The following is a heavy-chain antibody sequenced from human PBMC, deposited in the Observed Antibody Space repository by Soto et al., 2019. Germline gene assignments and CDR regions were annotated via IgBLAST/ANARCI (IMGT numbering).Heavy chain of an antibody. CDR3: AKEGSWYFYYGMDV. CDR1: GFSFSNYG. J-gene: IGHJ6*02. D-gene: IGHD6-13*01. CDR2: ISYDGSNK. V-gene: IGHV3-30*18. Sequence: QVQLVESGGGVVQPGRSLRLSCAASGFSFSNYGMHWVRQAPGKGLEWVAVISYDGSNKYYADSVKGRFTISRDISKNTLYLQMNSLRAEDTAVYYCAKEGSWYFYYGMDVWGQGTTVTVSS.